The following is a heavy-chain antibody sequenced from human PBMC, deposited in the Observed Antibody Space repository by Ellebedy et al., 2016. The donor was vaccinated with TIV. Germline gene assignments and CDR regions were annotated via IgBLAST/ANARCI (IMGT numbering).Heavy chain of an antibody. V-gene: IGHV3-48*02. D-gene: IGHD1-1*01. CDR2: ISPSGDRR. CDR1: GSSFSTFS. Sequence: PAGSLRLSCALSGSSFSTFSMNWSRPAPGQGMAWDSYISPSGDRRDYSDSVKGRFIISRDNGTNALYLQMNSLRDEDTALYYCVRDYDWILDYWGQGTLVTVSS. J-gene: IGHJ4*02. CDR3: VRDYDWILDY.